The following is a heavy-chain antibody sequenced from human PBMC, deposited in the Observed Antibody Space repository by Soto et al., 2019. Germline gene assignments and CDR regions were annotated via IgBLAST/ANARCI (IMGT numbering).Heavy chain of an antibody. CDR3: ARANYDSSGYYFGSDY. D-gene: IGHD3-22*01. CDR1: GYTFTSYG. J-gene: IGHJ4*02. Sequence: ASVKVSCKASGYTFTSYGISWVRQAPGQGLEWMGWISAYNGNTNYAQKLQGRVTMTTDTSTSTAYMELRSLRSDDTAVYYCARANYDSSGYYFGSDYWGQGTLVTVSS. CDR2: ISAYNGNT. V-gene: IGHV1-18*01.